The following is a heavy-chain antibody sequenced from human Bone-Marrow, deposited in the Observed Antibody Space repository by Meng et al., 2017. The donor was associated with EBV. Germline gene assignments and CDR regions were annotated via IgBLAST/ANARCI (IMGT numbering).Heavy chain of an antibody. V-gene: IGHV1-69*01. Sequence: QVQLGQPGAEVKKPGSSVKVSCKTSGGTFRSDAVSWVRQAPGQGLEWMGGLIPMSDAPHYAQKFQDRVRITADESTSTHYMDLSGLRSEDTAVYYCASESGRGFTPDYWGQGTLVTVSS. CDR1: GGTFRSDA. CDR2: LIPMSDAP. D-gene: IGHD3-10*01. J-gene: IGHJ4*02. CDR3: ASESGRGFTPDY.